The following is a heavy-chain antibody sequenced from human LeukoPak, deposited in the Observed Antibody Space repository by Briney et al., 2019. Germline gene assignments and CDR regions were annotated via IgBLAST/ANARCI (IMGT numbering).Heavy chain of an antibody. D-gene: IGHD2-15*01. CDR2: IKQDGSEK. V-gene: IGHV3-7*01. Sequence: GGSLRLSCAASGFTLSSYWMSWVRQAPGKGLEWVANIKQDGSEKYYVDSVKGRFTISRDNAKNSLYLQMNSLRAEDTAVYYCARFVRQVVVAASWFDPWGQGTLVTVSS. CDR3: ARFVRQVVVAASWFDP. CDR1: GFTLSSYW. J-gene: IGHJ5*02.